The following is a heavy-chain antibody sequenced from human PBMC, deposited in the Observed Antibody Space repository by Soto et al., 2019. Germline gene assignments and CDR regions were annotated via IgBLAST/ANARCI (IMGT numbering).Heavy chain of an antibody. CDR3: AKDVYYYDSSGSLNFDY. Sequence: PGGSLRLSCAAPGFTFSSYCMHWVRQAPGKGLEWVAVISYDGSNKYYADSVKGRFTISRDNSKNTLYLQMNSLRAEDTAVYYCAKDVYYYDSSGSLNFDYWGQGTLVTVSS. CDR2: ISYDGSNK. V-gene: IGHV3-30*18. CDR1: GFTFSSYC. J-gene: IGHJ4*02. D-gene: IGHD3-22*01.